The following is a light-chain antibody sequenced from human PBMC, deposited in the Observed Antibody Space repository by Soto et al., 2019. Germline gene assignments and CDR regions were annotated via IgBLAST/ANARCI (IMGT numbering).Light chain of an antibody. CDR1: STDVGGYNY. CDR2: EVS. V-gene: IGLV2-8*01. CDR3: SSYGGSDIGV. Sequence: QSVLTQPPSASGSPGQSVTISCTGTSTDVGGYNYVSWYQQHPGKAPKLIIYEVSKRPSGVPGRFSGSKSGNTAALTVSGLQAEDEADYYCSSYGGSDIGVFGGGTKLTVL. J-gene: IGLJ2*01.